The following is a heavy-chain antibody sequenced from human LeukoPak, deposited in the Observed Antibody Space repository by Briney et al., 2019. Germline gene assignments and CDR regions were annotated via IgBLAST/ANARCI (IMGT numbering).Heavy chain of an antibody. CDR3: TNYDDSSDLWGY. CDR1: GFTFSRYD. J-gene: IGHJ4*02. V-gene: IGHV3-73*01. CDR2: MRSKTQNYAT. Sequence: PGGSLRLSCAASGFTFSRYDMHWVRQAPGKGLEWVGRMRSKTQNYATAYAASVKGRFTISRDDSKNTAFLQMNSLKTEDTAVYYCTNYDDSSDLWGYWGQGTLVTVSS. D-gene: IGHD3-22*01.